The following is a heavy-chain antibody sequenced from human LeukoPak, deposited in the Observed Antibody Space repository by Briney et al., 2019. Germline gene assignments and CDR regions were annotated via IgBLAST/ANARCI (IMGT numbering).Heavy chain of an antibody. J-gene: IGHJ4*02. V-gene: IGHV3-21*04. Sequence: GGSLRLSCAASGFTFSSYSMNWVRQAPGKGLEWVSSISSSSNYIYYADSVKGRFTISRDNAKNSLYLQMNSLRAEDTALYYCARWDYYDSSGYQPFDYWGQGTLVTVSS. CDR2: ISSSSNYI. D-gene: IGHD3-22*01. CDR1: GFTFSSYS. CDR3: ARWDYYDSSGYQPFDY.